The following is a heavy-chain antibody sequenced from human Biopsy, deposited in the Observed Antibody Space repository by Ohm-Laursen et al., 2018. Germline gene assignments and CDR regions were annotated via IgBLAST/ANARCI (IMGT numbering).Heavy chain of an antibody. J-gene: IGHJ2*01. Sequence: PSQTLSLTCTVSGDSISTYYWSWIRQPPGKGLQWIGYIYYTGNTDYNPSLQSRVTISVDTSKNHFSLRLRSMTPADTAMYYCARDRGYYSDRTVPGYFDLWGRGTLVTVSS. V-gene: IGHV4-59*01. D-gene: IGHD3-22*01. CDR2: IYYTGNT. CDR3: ARDRGYYSDRTVPGYFDL. CDR1: GDSISTYY.